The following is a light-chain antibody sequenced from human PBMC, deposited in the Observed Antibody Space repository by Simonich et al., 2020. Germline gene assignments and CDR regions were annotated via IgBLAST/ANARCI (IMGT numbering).Light chain of an antibody. V-gene: IGKV1-5*03. Sequence: DIQMTQSPSTLSASVGDRVTITCRASQSISSLLAWYQQKPGKAPKLLIYKASSLESGVPSRFSGSGSGTEFTLTISSLQPDDFATYYCQQYNSYSPSYTFGPGTKVDIK. J-gene: IGKJ3*01. CDR1: QSISSL. CDR2: KAS. CDR3: QQYNSYSPSYT.